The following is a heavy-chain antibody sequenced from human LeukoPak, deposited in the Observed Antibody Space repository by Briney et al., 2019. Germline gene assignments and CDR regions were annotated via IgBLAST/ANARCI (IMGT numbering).Heavy chain of an antibody. V-gene: IGHV3-74*01. D-gene: IGHD3-3*01. J-gene: IGHJ4*02. CDR2: IKGDGIST. CDR1: GFDFSSNW. Sequence: GGSLRLSCAASGFDFSSNWMHWVRHAPGRGLVWVSRIKGDGISTNYADSVKGRFTISRDIAKNTLYLQMNSLRAEDTGVYYCAKDHYWSIDYWGRGTLVTVSS. CDR3: AKDHYWSIDY.